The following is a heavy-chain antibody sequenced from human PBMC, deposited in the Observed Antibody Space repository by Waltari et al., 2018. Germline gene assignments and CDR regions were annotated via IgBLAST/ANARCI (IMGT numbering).Heavy chain of an antibody. D-gene: IGHD3-16*01. J-gene: IGHJ4*02. CDR2: ISSSGSTI. CDR1: GFTFSSYE. Sequence: EVQLVESGGGLVQPGGSLRLSCAASGFTFSSYEMNWVRQAPGKGLEWVSYISSSGSTIYYADSVKGRFTISRDNAKNSLYLQMNSLRAEDTAVYYCVLCQLGDPYYFDYWGQGTLVTVSS. CDR3: VLCQLGDPYYFDY. V-gene: IGHV3-48*03.